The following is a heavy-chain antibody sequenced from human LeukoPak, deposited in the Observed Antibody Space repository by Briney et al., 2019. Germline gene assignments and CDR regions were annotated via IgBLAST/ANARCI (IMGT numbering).Heavy chain of an antibody. CDR2: ISAYNGAT. CDR1: GGTFNNFA. V-gene: IGHV1-18*01. Sequence: ASVKVSCKASGGTFNNFAVSWVRQAPGQGLEWMGWISAYNGATNYAHKFQGRVTLTTDTPTTTAYMELRSLRSDDTAVYYCARQQLEWATIRNVGYYQYYYMDVWGKGTTVTVSS. CDR3: ARQQLEWATIRNVGYYQYYYMDV. D-gene: IGHD1-1*01. J-gene: IGHJ6*03.